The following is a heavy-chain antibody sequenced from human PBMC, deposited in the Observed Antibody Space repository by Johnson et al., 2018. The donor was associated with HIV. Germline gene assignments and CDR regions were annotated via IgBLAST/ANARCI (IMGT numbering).Heavy chain of an antibody. CDR3: AIDVKVCAFDI. D-gene: IGHD3-16*01. V-gene: IGHV3-66*01. CDR2: IYSGGST. J-gene: IGHJ3*02. CDR1: GFTVSSNY. Sequence: MLLVESGGGLIQPGGSLRLSCAASGFTVSSNYMSWVRQAPGKGLEWVSVIYSGGSTYYAGSVKGSFTISRDNSKNTRYLQMNSRRAEDTAVYYCAIDVKVCAFDIWGQGTMVTVSS.